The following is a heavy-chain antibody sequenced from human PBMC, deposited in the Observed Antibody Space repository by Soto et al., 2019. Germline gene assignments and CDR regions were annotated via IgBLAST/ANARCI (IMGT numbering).Heavy chain of an antibody. CDR3: ASGFLGSDRSAYVY. CDR2: MNPNSGNT. D-gene: IGHD3-22*01. V-gene: IGHV1-8*01. Sequence: ASVKVSCKASGYTFTSYDINWVRQATGQGLEWMGWMNPNSGNTGYVQKFQGRVTMTRDTSISTAYMELSRLTSEDTAVYYCASGFLGSDRSAYVYWGQGTPVTVSS. CDR1: GYTFTSYD. J-gene: IGHJ4*02.